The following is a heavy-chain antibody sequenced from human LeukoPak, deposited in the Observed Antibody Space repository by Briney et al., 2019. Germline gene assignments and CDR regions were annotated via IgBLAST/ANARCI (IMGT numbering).Heavy chain of an antibody. D-gene: IGHD6-25*01. J-gene: IGHJ4*02. CDR3: TAGRSDYFDF. Sequence: SETLSLTCTVSGGSISSSSYYWGWVRQPPGKGLEWIGSIYYSASTYYNPSLNSRVTISVDTSKNQFSLKLSSVTAADTAVYYCTAGRSDYFDFWGQGTLVTVSS. CDR1: GGSISSSSYY. V-gene: IGHV4-39*01. CDR2: IYYSAST.